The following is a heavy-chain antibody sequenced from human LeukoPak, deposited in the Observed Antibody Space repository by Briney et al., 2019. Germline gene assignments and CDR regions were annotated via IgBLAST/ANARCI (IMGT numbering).Heavy chain of an antibody. Sequence: SETLSLTCAVYGGSFSGYYWSWIRQPPGKGLEWIGDINYSGSTSYNPSLKSRVTISVDTSKNQFSLKPSSVTAADTAVYYCARTDRLVVNTYGYFDYWGQGTLVTVSS. D-gene: IGHD5-18*01. CDR3: ARTDRLVVNTYGYFDY. V-gene: IGHV4-34*01. CDR1: GGSFSGYY. J-gene: IGHJ4*02. CDR2: INYSGST.